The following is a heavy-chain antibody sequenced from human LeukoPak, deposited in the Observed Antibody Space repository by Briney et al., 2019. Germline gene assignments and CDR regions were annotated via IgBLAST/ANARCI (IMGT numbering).Heavy chain of an antibody. J-gene: IGHJ3*02. Sequence: PGGSLRLSCAASGFTFSSYAMSWVRQAPGKGLEWVSAISGSGGSTYYADSVKGRFTISRDNSKNTLYLQMNSLRAEDTAVYYCAKPGITMIVVVIGDAFDIWGQGTMVTVSS. V-gene: IGHV3-23*01. CDR3: AKPGITMIVVVIGDAFDI. D-gene: IGHD3-22*01. CDR2: ISGSGGST. CDR1: GFTFSSYA.